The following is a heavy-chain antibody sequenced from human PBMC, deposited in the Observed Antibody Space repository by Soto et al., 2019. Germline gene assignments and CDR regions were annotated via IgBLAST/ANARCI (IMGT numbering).Heavy chain of an antibody. J-gene: IGHJ4*02. CDR1: GFTFTDYA. CDR3: AKAVATVIAIDY. CDR2: ISGSGRST. V-gene: IGHV3-23*01. Sequence: GGSLRLSCAASGFTFTDYAMSWVRQAPGKGLQWVSGISGSGRSTYYADSVKGRFTISRDNSQNTLYLQMNSLTAEDTAVYYCAKAVATVIAIDYGGQGTLVIVSS. D-gene: IGHD1-1*01.